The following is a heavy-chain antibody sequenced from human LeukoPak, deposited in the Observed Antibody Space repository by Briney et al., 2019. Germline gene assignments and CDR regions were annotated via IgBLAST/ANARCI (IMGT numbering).Heavy chain of an antibody. Sequence: SETLSLTCTVSGGSISSGPYYWIWIRQHPGKGLEWIGYITYSGNTYYYPALNSRVTVSLDTSKTQFSLKLSSVTAADTAVYYCAREHYSSRVFDYWGQGTLVTVSS. CDR1: GGSISSGPYY. D-gene: IGHD6-13*01. V-gene: IGHV4-31*03. CDR3: AREHYSSRVFDY. CDR2: ITYSGNT. J-gene: IGHJ4*02.